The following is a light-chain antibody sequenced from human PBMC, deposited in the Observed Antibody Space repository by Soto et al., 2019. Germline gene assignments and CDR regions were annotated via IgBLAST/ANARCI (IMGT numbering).Light chain of an antibody. CDR2: DAS. CDR3: QQRSNWRIT. Sequence: IVLTQSPATLSLSPGERATLSCRSSQSVSSYLAWYQQKPGQAPRLPIYDASNRATGIPARFSGSGSGTDFTLTISSLEPEDFAVYYCQQRSNWRITFGQGTRLEIK. V-gene: IGKV3-11*01. CDR1: QSVSSY. J-gene: IGKJ5*01.